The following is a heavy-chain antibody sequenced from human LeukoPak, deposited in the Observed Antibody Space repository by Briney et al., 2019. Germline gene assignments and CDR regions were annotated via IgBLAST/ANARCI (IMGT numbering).Heavy chain of an antibody. V-gene: IGHV4-59*01. Sequence: PSQTLSLTCTVSGGSINSYYWSWIRQPPGKGLEWIGYMYYSGSTNYNPSLKSRVTISVDTSKNQFSLTLSSVTAADTAMYYCARVSRWYGPYDYWGQGTLVTVSS. CDR3: ARVSRWYGPYDY. CDR2: MYYSGST. D-gene: IGHD6-13*01. J-gene: IGHJ4*02. CDR1: GGSINSYY.